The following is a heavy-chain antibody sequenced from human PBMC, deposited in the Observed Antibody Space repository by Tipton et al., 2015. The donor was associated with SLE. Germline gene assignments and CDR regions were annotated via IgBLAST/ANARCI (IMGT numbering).Heavy chain of an antibody. CDR1: GGSISSGSYY. Sequence: LRLSCTVSGGSISSGSYYWSWIRQPAGKGLEWIGHIYYGGTIYYNPSLKSRVAMSIDTSKNQFSLKLSSVTDVDTAVYYCARTAGRSVKLWYFDLWGRGTLVTVSS. CDR2: IYYGGTI. CDR3: ARTAGRSVKLWYFDL. V-gene: IGHV4-61*09. D-gene: IGHD5-18*01. J-gene: IGHJ2*01.